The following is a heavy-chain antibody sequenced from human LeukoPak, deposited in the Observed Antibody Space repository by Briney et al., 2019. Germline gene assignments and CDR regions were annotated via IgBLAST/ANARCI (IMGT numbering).Heavy chain of an antibody. CDR3: AKSPAYYYDSSGYYYFPT. V-gene: IGHV3-23*01. CDR1: GFTFSSYG. D-gene: IGHD3-22*01. CDR2: ISGSGGRT. J-gene: IGHJ5*02. Sequence: PGGSLRLSCAASGFTFSSYGMSWVRQAPGKGLEWISGISGSGGRTHYADSVKGRFTISRDNSKNTLYLQMNSLRAEDTAVYYCAKSPAYYYDSSGYYYFPTWGQGTLVTVSS.